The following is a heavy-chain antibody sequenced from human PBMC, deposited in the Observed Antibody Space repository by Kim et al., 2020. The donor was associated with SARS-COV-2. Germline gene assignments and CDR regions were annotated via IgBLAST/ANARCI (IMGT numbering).Heavy chain of an antibody. J-gene: IGHJ4*02. D-gene: IGHD3-22*01. CDR2: IYYSGST. CDR3: ASTPARDYYDSSGYYPILPYYFDY. V-gene: IGHV4-59*13. Sequence: SETLSLTCTVSGGSISSYYWSWIRQPPGKGLEWIGYIYYSGSTNYNPSLKSRVTISVDTSKNQFSLKLSSVTAADTAVYYCASTPARDYYDSSGYYPILPYYFDYWGQGTLVTVSS. CDR1: GGSISSYY.